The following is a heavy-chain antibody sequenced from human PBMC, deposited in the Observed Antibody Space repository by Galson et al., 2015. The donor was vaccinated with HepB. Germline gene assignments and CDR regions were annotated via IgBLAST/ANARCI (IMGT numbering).Heavy chain of an antibody. CDR2: IKTKTDGGTT. V-gene: IGHV3-15*07. D-gene: IGHD1-26*01. CDR3: TSRRPLVGASNFDN. CDR1: GFTLNNAW. Sequence: SLRLSCAASGFTLNNAWMNWVRQAPGRGREWVGRIKTKTDGGTTDYAAPVKGRFTISRDDSKNTLYLQMYSLKTVDTAVYYCTSRRPLVGASNFDNWGQGALVTVSS. J-gene: IGHJ4*02.